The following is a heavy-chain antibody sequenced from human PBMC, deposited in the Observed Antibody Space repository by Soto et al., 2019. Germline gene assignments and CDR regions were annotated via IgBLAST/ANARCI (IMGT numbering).Heavy chain of an antibody. CDR1: GGSISSYY. D-gene: IGHD1-20*01. CDR2: IYLTGNT. J-gene: IGHJ5*02. CDR3: ARHANIRRGVDWFDP. Sequence: PSETLSLTCTVSGGSISSYYWSWIRQPPGKGLEWIGYIYLTGNTTYNPSLKSRVTMSLDTSKNQFSLRLYSVTAADTAMYFCARHANIRRGVDWFDPWGQGTLVTVSS. V-gene: IGHV4-59*08.